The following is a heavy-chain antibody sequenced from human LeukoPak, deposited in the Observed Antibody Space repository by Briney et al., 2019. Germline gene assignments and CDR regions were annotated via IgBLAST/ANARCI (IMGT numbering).Heavy chain of an antibody. D-gene: IGHD2-2*01. CDR3: AKQGPGHCGSTRCYGFDY. V-gene: IGHV7-4-1*02. Sequence: ASVKVSCKASGYTFTSNAMNWVRQAPGQGLEWMGLIYTNTGNPTYAQGFTGRFVFSLDTSVSTAYLQISSLKAEDTAVYFCAKQGPGHCGSTRCYGFDYWGQGTLVTVSS. CDR1: GYTFTSNA. CDR2: IYTNTGNP. J-gene: IGHJ4*02.